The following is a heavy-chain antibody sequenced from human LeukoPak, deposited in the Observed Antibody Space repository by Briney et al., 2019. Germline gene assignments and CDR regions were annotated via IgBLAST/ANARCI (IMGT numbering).Heavy chain of an antibody. CDR3: ARDPTPGIAAAGTDY. CDR1: GFTFSSYW. J-gene: IGHJ4*02. Sequence: GGSLRLSCAASGFTFSSYWMHWVRQAPGKGLVWVSRINTDGSSTSYADSVKGRFTISRDNAKNTLYLQMNSLRAEDTAVYYCARDPTPGIAAAGTDYWGQGTLVTVSS. CDR2: INTDGSST. D-gene: IGHD6-13*01. V-gene: IGHV3-74*01.